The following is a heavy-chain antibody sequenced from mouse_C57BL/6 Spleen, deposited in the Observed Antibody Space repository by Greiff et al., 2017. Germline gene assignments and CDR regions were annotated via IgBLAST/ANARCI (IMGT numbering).Heavy chain of an antibody. J-gene: IGHJ4*01. D-gene: IGHD2-2*01. CDR3: AREGSTMVTTRAMDY. CDR1: GYAFSSYW. V-gene: IGHV1-80*01. CDR2: IYPGDGDT. Sequence: QFQLQQSGAELVKPGASVKISCKASGYAFSSYWMNWVKQRPGKGLEWIGQIYPGDGDTNYNGKFKGKATLTADKSSSTAYMQRSSLTSEDSAVYFCAREGSTMVTTRAMDYWGQGTSVTVSS.